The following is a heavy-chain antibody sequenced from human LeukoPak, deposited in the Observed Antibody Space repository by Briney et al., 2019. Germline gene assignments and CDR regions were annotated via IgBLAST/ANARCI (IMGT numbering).Heavy chain of an antibody. D-gene: IGHD6-13*01. J-gene: IGHJ5*02. V-gene: IGHV4-34*01. CDR1: GGSFSGYY. Sequence: SETLSLTCAVYGGSFSGYYWSWIRQPPGKGLEWIGEINHSGSTNYNPSLKSRATISVDTSKNRFSLKLSSVTAADTAVYYCAREGGIAAAGTRSSWFDPWGQGTLVTVSS. CDR2: INHSGST. CDR3: AREGGIAAAGTRSSWFDP.